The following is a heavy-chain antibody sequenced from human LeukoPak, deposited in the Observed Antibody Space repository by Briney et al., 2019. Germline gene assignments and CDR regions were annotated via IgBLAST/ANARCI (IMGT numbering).Heavy chain of an antibody. J-gene: IGHJ4*02. V-gene: IGHV3-7*01. Sequence: GGSLRLSCAASGFTFSSYWMTWVRQAPGKGLEWVANIRRDEGEKYYVDSVKGRFTISRDNAKSLLYLQMNRLRAEDTAVYYCATGGPGGFDYWGQGTLVTASS. CDR1: GFTFSSYW. CDR3: ATGGPGGFDY. CDR2: IRRDEGEK. D-gene: IGHD3-16*01.